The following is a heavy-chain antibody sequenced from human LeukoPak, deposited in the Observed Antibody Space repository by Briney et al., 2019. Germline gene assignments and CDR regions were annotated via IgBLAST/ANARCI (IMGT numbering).Heavy chain of an antibody. CDR1: GGSISNYY. V-gene: IGHV4-59*08. Sequence: SETLSLTCTVSGGSISNYYWTWIRQPPGKGLEWIGYIYNSESTNYNPSLKSRVTISVDTSKNQFSLKLSSVTAADTAVYYCARRRRIGAVGTDAFDIWGQGTMVTVSS. D-gene: IGHD6-13*01. CDR2: IYNSEST. J-gene: IGHJ3*02. CDR3: ARRRRIGAVGTDAFDI.